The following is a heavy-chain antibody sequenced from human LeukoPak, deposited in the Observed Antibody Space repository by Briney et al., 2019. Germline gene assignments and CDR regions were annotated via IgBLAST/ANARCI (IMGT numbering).Heavy chain of an antibody. J-gene: IGHJ3*02. Sequence: GEPLKISCKGSGYSFTSYWIGWVRQMPGKGLEWMGIIYPGDSDTRYSPSLQGQVTISADKSISTAYLQWSSLKASDTAMYYCARQPTVTGGFDAFDIWGQGTMVTVSS. CDR3: ARQPTVTGGFDAFDI. V-gene: IGHV5-51*01. CDR1: GYSFTSYW. D-gene: IGHD4-17*01. CDR2: IYPGDSDT.